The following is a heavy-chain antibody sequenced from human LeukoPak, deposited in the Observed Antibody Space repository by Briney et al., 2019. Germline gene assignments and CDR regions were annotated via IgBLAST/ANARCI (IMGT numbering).Heavy chain of an antibody. CDR2: IYPDDSDS. J-gene: IGHJ4*02. V-gene: IGHV5-51*01. CDR3: ARVGSVTNFGVVSYYFDY. Sequence: GESLKISCKASGYSLDYYWIAWVRQMPGKGLEWMGIIYPDDSDSTYSPSFQGQVTTSVDKSINTAYLQWSSLKASNTAIYYCARVGSVTNFGVVSYYFDYWGQGTLVTVSS. CDR1: GYSLDYYW. D-gene: IGHD3-3*01.